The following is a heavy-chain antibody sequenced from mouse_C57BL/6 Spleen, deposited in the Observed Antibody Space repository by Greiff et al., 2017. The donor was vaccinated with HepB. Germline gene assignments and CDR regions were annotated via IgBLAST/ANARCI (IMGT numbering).Heavy chain of an antibody. CDR2: IYWDDDK. J-gene: IGHJ4*01. D-gene: IGHD2-5*01. Sequence: QVTLKECGPGILQSSQTLSLTCSFSGFSLSTSGMGVSWIRQPSGKGLEWLAHIYWDDDKRYNPSLKSRLTISKDTSRNQVFLKITSVDTADTATYYCARERTSYSNYVNAMDYWGQGTSVTVSS. V-gene: IGHV8-12*01. CDR3: ARERTSYSNYVNAMDY. CDR1: GFSLSTSGMG.